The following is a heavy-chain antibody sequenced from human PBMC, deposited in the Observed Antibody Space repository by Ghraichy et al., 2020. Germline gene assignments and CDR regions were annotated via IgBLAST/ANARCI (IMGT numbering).Heavy chain of an antibody. CDR1: GLTFSTNW. Sequence: GGSLRLSCVASGLTFSTNWMSWVRHPPGKGLEWVAKINQDESQKHYVDSVKGRFTISRDNAKNSLYLQMNSLRADDTAVYYCMTPDGVRGGLVNYWGQGTLVTVSS. CDR2: INQDESQK. J-gene: IGHJ4*02. CDR3: MTPDGVRGGLVNY. V-gene: IGHV3-7*03. D-gene: IGHD3-10*02.